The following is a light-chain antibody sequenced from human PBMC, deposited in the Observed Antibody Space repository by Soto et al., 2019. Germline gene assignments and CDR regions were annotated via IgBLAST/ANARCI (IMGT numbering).Light chain of an antibody. CDR1: QSVSSNY. J-gene: IGKJ1*01. Sequence: EVVLTQSPGTLSLSPGERATLSCRASQSVSSNYLAWYQRKPGQAPRLLIYGASSRAIDIPNRFSGSGSGTDFTLTITRLEPEDFAMYYCQQYGSSPPTFGQGTKVEI. CDR2: GAS. V-gene: IGKV3-20*01. CDR3: QQYGSSPPT.